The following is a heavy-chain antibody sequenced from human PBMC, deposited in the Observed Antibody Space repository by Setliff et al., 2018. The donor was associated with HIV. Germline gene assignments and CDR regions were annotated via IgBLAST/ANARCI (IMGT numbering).Heavy chain of an antibody. V-gene: IGHV1-69*13. J-gene: IGHJ4*02. CDR1: GGTFSSQA. CDR3: ARDNYYDTSGAIGY. CDR2: IIPIFNTA. D-gene: IGHD3-22*01. Sequence: EASVKVSCKASGGTFSSQAINWVRQAPGQGLEWMGGIIPIFNTAKYAQRFQGRVTITADESTSTAYMELSSLRSEDTAMYFCARDNYYDTSGAIGYWGQGTMVTVSS.